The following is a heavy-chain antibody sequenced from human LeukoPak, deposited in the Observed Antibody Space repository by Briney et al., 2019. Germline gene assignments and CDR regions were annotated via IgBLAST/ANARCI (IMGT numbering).Heavy chain of an antibody. J-gene: IGHJ4*02. CDR1: GFIFSSYG. Sequence: PGRSLRLSYVASGFIFSSYGMHWVRQAPGKGLEWVAVIWDDGSNKYYGDSVKGRFTISRDNSKNTLFLQMNSLRAEDTAVYYCAKDRRPGYCSGGSCRGPVDYWGQGTLVTVSS. CDR2: IWDDGSNK. CDR3: AKDRRPGYCSGGSCRGPVDY. D-gene: IGHD2-15*01. V-gene: IGHV3-33*06.